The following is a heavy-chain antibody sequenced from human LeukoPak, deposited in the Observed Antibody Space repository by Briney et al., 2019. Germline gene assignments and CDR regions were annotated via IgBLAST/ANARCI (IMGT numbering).Heavy chain of an antibody. CDR3: ARVQATRSKVFDC. CDR2: INPNSGGT. D-gene: IGHD6-6*01. Sequence: ASVKVSCKASGYTFTGYYMHWVRQAPGQGLEWMGWINPNSGGTNYAQNFQGRVTMTRDTSISTAYMGLSRLRSDDTAVYYCARVQATRSKVFDCWGQGTLVTVSS. J-gene: IGHJ4*02. V-gene: IGHV1-2*02. CDR1: GYTFTGYY.